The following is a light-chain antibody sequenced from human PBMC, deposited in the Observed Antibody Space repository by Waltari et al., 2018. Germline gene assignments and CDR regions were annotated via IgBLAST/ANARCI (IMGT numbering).Light chain of an antibody. CDR1: NSDVGTYNY. CDR3: SSDAGSNTLV. V-gene: IGLV2-8*01. J-gene: IGLJ2*01. CDR2: EVN. Sequence: QSALTQPPSASGSPGQSVTISCTGTNSDVGTYNYVSWFQQHPGRAPKLLIYEVNKRPSGGPERFSGSKSDNRASLTVSGLQADDEAVYHCSSDAGSNTLVFGGGTKLTVL.